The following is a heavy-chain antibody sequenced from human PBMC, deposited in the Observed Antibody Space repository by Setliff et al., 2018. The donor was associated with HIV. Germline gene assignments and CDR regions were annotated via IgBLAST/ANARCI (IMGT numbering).Heavy chain of an antibody. D-gene: IGHD2-15*01. CDR3: ARATATWLVDN. CDR1: GASISSYY. V-gene: IGHV4-59*01. CDR2: IYYRGGT. Sequence: SETLSLTCNVSGASISSYYWSWIRQSPGKGLEWIGYIYYRGGTNYNPSLKSQLTISVDAAKNQFSLKLSSVTTADTAVYYCARATATWLVDNWGQGTLVTVSS. J-gene: IGHJ4*02.